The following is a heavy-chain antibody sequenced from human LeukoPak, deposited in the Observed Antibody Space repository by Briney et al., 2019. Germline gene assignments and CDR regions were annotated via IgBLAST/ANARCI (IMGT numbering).Heavy chain of an antibody. CDR2: ISSSSSYI. V-gene: IGHV3-21*04. D-gene: IGHD6-13*01. J-gene: IGHJ4*02. Sequence: PGGSLRLSCAASGFTFSSYSMNWVRQAPGKGLEWVSSISSSSSYIYYADSVKGRFTISRDNAKNSLYLQMNSLRAEDTAVYYCAKQRIAAARDYFDYWGQGTLVTVSS. CDR3: AKQRIAAARDYFDY. CDR1: GFTFSSYS.